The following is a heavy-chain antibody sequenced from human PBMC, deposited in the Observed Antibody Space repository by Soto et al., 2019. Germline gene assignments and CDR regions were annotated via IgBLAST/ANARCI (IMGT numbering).Heavy chain of an antibody. CDR3: AREGGIVGATAADY. D-gene: IGHD1-26*01. V-gene: IGHV4-31*01. CDR2: IYYSGST. CDR1: GGSISSGGYY. J-gene: IGHJ4*02. Sequence: QVQLQESGPGLVKPSQTLSLTCTVSGGSISSGGYYWSWIRQHPGKGLEWIGYIYYSGSTYYNPSLKRQVTISVDTSKNPFSLKLSSVPAADTAVYYCAREGGIVGATAADYWGQGTLVTVSS.